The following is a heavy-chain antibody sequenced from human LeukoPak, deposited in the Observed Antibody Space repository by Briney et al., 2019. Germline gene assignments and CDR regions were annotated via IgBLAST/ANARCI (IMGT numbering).Heavy chain of an antibody. J-gene: IGHJ1*01. Sequence: PGGSLRLSCAASGFTFSSYAMSWVRQAPGKGLEWVSAISGSGGSTYYADSVKGRFTISRDNSKNTLYLQMNSLRAEDTAVYYCAKDPNYYDSSGYYYPRTEYFQHWSQGTLVTVSS. CDR1: GFTFSSYA. CDR3: AKDPNYYDSSGYYYPRTEYFQH. D-gene: IGHD3-22*01. V-gene: IGHV3-23*01. CDR2: ISGSGGST.